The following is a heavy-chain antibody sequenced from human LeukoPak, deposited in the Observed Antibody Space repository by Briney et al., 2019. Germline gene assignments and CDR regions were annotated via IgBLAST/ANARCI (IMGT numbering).Heavy chain of an antibody. CDR3: ARYHYDFWSGYYSGSPPVYGMDV. J-gene: IGHJ6*02. D-gene: IGHD3-3*01. CDR2: INHSGST. CDR1: GGSFSGYY. V-gene: IGHV4-34*01. Sequence: PSETLSLTCAVYGGSFSGYYWSWIRQPPGKGLEWIGEINHSGSTNYNPSLKSRVTISVDTSKNQFSLKLSSVTAADTAVYYCARYHYDFWSGYYSGSPPVYGMDVWGQGTTVTVSS.